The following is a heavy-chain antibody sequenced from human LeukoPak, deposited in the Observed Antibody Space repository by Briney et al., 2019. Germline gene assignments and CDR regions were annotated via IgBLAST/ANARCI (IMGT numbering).Heavy chain of an antibody. Sequence: PGGSLRLSCAASGFTFSSYAMHWVRQAPGKGLEWVAVISYDGSNKYYADSVKGRFTISRDNSKNTLYLQMNSLRAEDTAVYYCARDLIPHYYDSSGYYYDAFDIWGQGTMVTVSS. J-gene: IGHJ3*02. D-gene: IGHD3-22*01. V-gene: IGHV3-30*04. CDR1: GFTFSSYA. CDR2: ISYDGSNK. CDR3: ARDLIPHYYDSSGYYYDAFDI.